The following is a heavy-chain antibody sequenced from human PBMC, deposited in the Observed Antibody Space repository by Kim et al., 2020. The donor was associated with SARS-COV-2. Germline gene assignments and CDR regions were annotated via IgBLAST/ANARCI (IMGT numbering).Heavy chain of an antibody. V-gene: IGHV4-34*01. D-gene: IGHD3-3*01. J-gene: IGHJ6*02. Sequence: SETLSLTCAVYGGSFSGYYWSWIRQPPGKGLEWIGEINHSGSTNYNPSLKSRVTISVDTSKNQFSLKLSSVTAADTAVYYCARASKVFWSGYYYGMDVWGQGTTVTVSS. CDR3: ARASKVFWSGYYYGMDV. CDR2: INHSGST. CDR1: GGSFSGYY.